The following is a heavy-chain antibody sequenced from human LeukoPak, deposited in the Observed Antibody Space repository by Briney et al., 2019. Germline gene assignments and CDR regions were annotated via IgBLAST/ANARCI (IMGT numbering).Heavy chain of an antibody. CDR3: ARALDIVVVPAAQGAFGI. Sequence: PGGSLRLSCAASGFTFSSYSMNWVRQAPGKGLEWVSSISSSSSYIYYADSVKGRFTISRDNAKNSLYLQMNSLRAEDTAVYYCARALDIVVVPAAQGAFGIWGQGTMVTVSS. V-gene: IGHV3-21*01. CDR2: ISSSSSYI. J-gene: IGHJ3*02. D-gene: IGHD2-2*01. CDR1: GFTFSSYS.